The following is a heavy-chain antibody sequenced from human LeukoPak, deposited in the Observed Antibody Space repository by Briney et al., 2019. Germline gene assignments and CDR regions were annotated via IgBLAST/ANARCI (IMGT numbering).Heavy chain of an antibody. J-gene: IGHJ3*02. V-gene: IGHV1-69*13. CDR3: AVGGVYLRGGAEAFDI. CDR1: GGTFSSYA. Sequence: EASVKVSCKASGGTFSSYAISWVRQAPGQGLEWMGGIIPIFGTANYAQKFQGRVTITADESTSTAYMELSSLSSVTAADTAVYYCAVGGVYLRGGAEAFDIWGQGTMVTVSS. CDR2: IIPIFGTA. D-gene: IGHD3-10*01.